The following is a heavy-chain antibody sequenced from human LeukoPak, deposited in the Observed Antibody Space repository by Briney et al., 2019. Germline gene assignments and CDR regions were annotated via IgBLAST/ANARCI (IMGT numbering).Heavy chain of an antibody. CDR2: FDPEDGET. CDR1: GYTLTELS. Sequence: ASAKVSCKVSGYTLTELSMHWVRQAPGKGLEWMGGFDPEDGETIYAQKFQGRVTMTEDTSTDTAYMELSSLRSEDTAVYYCATVAYGLGAFDIWGQGTMVTVSS. D-gene: IGHD2-21*01. CDR3: ATVAYGLGAFDI. J-gene: IGHJ3*02. V-gene: IGHV1-24*01.